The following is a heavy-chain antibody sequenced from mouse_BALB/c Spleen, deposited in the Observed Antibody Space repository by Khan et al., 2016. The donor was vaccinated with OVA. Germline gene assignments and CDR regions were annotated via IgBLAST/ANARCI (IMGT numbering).Heavy chain of an antibody. CDR3: TRLAYYYDSEGFAY. J-gene: IGHJ3*01. CDR2: VSTGGSYT. Sequence: HLVESGGDLVKPGGSLKLSCAASGFTFSTYGMSWVRQAPDKRLEWVATVSTGGSYTYYPDSVKGRFTISRDNAKNTLYLQMSGLSSEDTAMFYCTRLAYYYDSEGFAYWGQGTLVTVSA. D-gene: IGHD1-1*01. V-gene: IGHV5-6*01. CDR1: GFTFSTYG.